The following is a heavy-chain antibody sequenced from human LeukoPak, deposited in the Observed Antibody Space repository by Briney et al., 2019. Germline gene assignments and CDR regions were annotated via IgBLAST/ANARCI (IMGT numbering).Heavy chain of an antibody. Sequence: PGGSLRLSCAASGFTFSSYSMNWVRQAPGKGLEWVSYISSSSSTIYYADSVKGRFTISRDNAKNSLCLQMNSLRAEDTAVYYCARDWGLLGATSAFDIWGQGTMVTVSS. CDR2: ISSSSSTI. V-gene: IGHV3-48*01. J-gene: IGHJ3*02. CDR3: ARDWGLLGATSAFDI. CDR1: GFTFSSYS. D-gene: IGHD1-26*01.